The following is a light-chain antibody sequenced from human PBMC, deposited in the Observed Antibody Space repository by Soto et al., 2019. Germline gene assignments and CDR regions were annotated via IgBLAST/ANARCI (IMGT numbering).Light chain of an antibody. CDR2: VAS. J-gene: IGKJ4*01. CDR1: QRVSSN. Sequence: EIVMTQSPATLSVSPGERATLSCRASQRVSSNLAWYQQKPGQAPRRLICVASTMATGIPARFIGSGSGTEFTLTISSLQSEDFAVYYCQQYNNWPLTFGGGTKVEIK. CDR3: QQYNNWPLT. V-gene: IGKV3-15*01.